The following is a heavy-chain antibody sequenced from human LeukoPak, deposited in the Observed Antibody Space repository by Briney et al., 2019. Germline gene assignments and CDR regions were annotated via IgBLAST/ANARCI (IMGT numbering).Heavy chain of an antibody. CDR2: VKPDGNEK. J-gene: IGHJ4*01. CDR3: ARGDLDY. Sequence: GGSLRLSCGVSGFTFSSYWMTWACQAPGRGLEWVATVKPDGNEKFYVDSVKGRFAISRDNARNSVYLEMNSLRVEDTAVYLCARGDLDYWGQGTLVTVSS. V-gene: IGHV3-7*01. CDR1: GFTFSSYW.